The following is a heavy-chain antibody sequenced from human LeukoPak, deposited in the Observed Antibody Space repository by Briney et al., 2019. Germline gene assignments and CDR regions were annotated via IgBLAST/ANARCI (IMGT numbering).Heavy chain of an antibody. Sequence: GASVKVSCKASGYTFSSYGISWVRQAPGQGLEGMGWISAYNGNTNYAQNFQGRVIMTTDTSTSTAYMELRSLRSDDTAVYYCARAGLERRKVVEYNWFDPWGQGTLVIVSS. D-gene: IGHD1-1*01. CDR2: ISAYNGNT. CDR1: GYTFSSYG. V-gene: IGHV1-18*01. CDR3: ARAGLERRKVVEYNWFDP. J-gene: IGHJ5*02.